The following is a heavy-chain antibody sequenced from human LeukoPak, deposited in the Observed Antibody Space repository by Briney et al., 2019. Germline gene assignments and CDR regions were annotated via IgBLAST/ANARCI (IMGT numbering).Heavy chain of an antibody. CDR1: GFTFSSYG. D-gene: IGHD3-3*01. V-gene: IGHV3-30*02. CDR2: IRYDGSNK. J-gene: IGHJ1*01. CDR3: AKDSPQSYDFWSGYYITAYFQH. Sequence: PGGSLRLSCAASGFTFSSYGMHWVRQAPGKGLEWVAFIRYDGSNKYYADSVKGRFTISRDNSKNTLYLQMNSLRAEDTAVYYCAKDSPQSYDFWSGYYITAYFQHWGQGTLVTVSS.